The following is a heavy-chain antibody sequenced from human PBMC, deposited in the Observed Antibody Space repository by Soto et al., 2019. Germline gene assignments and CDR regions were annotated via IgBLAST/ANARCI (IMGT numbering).Heavy chain of an antibody. D-gene: IGHD2-21*02. J-gene: IGHJ4*02. CDR2: ISASGDST. CDR3: AKGPRYSGDNGDFGY. V-gene: IGHV3-23*01. CDR1: GFTFSSYA. Sequence: EVQLLESGGGLVQPGGSLRLSCAASGFTFSSYAMSWVRQAPGKGLEWVAAISASGDSTYYADSVEGRFTISRDNSKNTLYLQMNSLRAEDTAVYYCAKGPRYSGDNGDFGYWGQGTLVTVS.